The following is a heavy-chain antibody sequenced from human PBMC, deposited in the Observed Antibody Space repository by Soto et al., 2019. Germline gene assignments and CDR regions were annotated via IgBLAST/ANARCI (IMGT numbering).Heavy chain of an antibody. V-gene: IGHV3-30*03. D-gene: IGHD3-10*01. CDR1: GFTVSTYG. CDR2: ISRDGGTK. J-gene: IGHJ6*02. CDR3: ASEILWFGYYYGMDV. Sequence: QVQLVESGGGVVQPGRSLRLSCAVSGFTVSTYGMHWVRQAPGKGLEWVAVISRDGGTKYYADSVKGRFTISRDNSRNTLFLEMNSLRGDDMAVYYCASEILWFGYYYGMDVWGQGTTVTVSS.